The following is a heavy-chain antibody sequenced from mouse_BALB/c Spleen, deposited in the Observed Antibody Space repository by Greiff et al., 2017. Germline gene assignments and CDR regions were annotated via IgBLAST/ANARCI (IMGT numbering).Heavy chain of an antibody. CDR1: GYTFTDYW. V-gene: IGHV1-69*01. Sequence: QVQLQQPGAELVMPGASVKMSCKASGYTFTDYWMHWVKQRPGQGLEWIGAIDTSDSYTSYNQKFKGKATLTVDESSSTAYMQRSSLTSEDAAVYYCAIANWDGAMDYWGQGTSVTVSS. J-gene: IGHJ4*01. CDR3: AIANWDGAMDY. D-gene: IGHD4-1*01. CDR2: IDTSDSYT.